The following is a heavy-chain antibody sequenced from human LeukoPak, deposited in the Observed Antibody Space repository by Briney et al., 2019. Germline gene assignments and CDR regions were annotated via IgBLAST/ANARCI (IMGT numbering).Heavy chain of an antibody. J-gene: IGHJ4*02. CDR1: GGSISSSSYY. CDR2: IYYSGST. D-gene: IGHD6-19*01. V-gene: IGHV4-39*02. Sequence: SSETLSLTCTVSGGSISSSSYYWGWIRQPPGKGLEWIGSIYYSGSTYYNPSLKSRVTISVGTSKNQFSLKLSSVTAADTAVYYCAREDRIAVAHDYWGQGTLVTVSS. CDR3: AREDRIAVAHDY.